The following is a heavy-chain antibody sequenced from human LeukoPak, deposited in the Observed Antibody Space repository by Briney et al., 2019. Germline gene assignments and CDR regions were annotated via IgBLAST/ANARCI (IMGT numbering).Heavy chain of an antibody. J-gene: IGHJ4*02. CDR1: GGTFSSYA. V-gene: IGHV1-69*13. D-gene: IGHD2-2*01. CDR3: ANLPDCSSTSCYPFDY. CDR2: IIPIFGSA. Sequence: ASVKVSCKASGGTFSSYAISWVRQAPGQGLEWMGGIIPIFGSANYAQKFQGRVTITADESTSTAYMELSSLRSEDTAVYYCANLPDCSSTSCYPFDYWGQGTLVTVSS.